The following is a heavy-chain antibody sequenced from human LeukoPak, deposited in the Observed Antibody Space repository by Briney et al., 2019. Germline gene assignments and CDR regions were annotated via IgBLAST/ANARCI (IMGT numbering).Heavy chain of an antibody. V-gene: IGHV3-30*18. Sequence: QSGGSLTLSCGPSGFTFNKYGMHWVRQATGRGREWVAVISYDGSNKYYSDSVKGRFTISRDNSKNTLYLQMDSLRAEDTAVYYCAKDGFVDTPMVSAFLDCWGQGTLVTVSS. CDR1: GFTFNKYG. CDR3: AKDGFVDTPMVSAFLDC. J-gene: IGHJ4*02. CDR2: ISYDGSNK. D-gene: IGHD5-18*01.